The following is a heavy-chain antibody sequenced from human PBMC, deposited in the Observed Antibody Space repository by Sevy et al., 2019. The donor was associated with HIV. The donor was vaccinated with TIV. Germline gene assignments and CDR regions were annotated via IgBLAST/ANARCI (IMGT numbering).Heavy chain of an antibody. V-gene: IGHV3-74*01. CDR3: ARDRVKGFWSGFLDAFDI. D-gene: IGHD3-3*01. J-gene: IGHJ3*02. Sequence: GGSLRLSCAASGFTFSSYWMHWVRQAPGKGLVWVSRINSDGSSTSYADSVKGRFTISRDNAKNTLYPQMNSLRAEDTAVYYCARDRVKGFWSGFLDAFDIWGQGTMVTVSS. CDR2: INSDGSST. CDR1: GFTFSSYW.